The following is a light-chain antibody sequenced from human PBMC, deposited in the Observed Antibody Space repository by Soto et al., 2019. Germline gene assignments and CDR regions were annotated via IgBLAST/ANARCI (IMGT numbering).Light chain of an antibody. CDR3: QQYASAPLT. CDR1: KTVAKNY. CDR2: DAS. Sequence: EIVLTQSPGTLSLSPGERATLSCRASKTVAKNYLAWYQQQPGHAPRQLIYDASTRATGIPDRFTGSGSGTDFTLTINRLDPEDFAVSYFQQYASAPLTFGGGTKVAIK. J-gene: IGKJ4*01. V-gene: IGKV3-20*01.